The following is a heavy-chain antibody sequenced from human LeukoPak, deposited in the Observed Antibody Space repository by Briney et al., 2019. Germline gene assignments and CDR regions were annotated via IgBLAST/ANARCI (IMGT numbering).Heavy chain of an antibody. Sequence: GGSLRLSCAASGFTFSSYAMSWVRQAPGKGLEWVSGISGSGDNTYYADAVKGRFTISRDNAKNSLYLQMNSLRAEDTAVYYCARVLGPNWFDPWGQGTLVTVPS. CDR3: ARVLGPNWFDP. V-gene: IGHV3-23*01. CDR1: GFTFSSYA. CDR2: ISGSGDNT. J-gene: IGHJ5*02.